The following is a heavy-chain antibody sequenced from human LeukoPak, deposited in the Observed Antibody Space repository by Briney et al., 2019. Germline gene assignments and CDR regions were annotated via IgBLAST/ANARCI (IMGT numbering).Heavy chain of an antibody. J-gene: IGHJ4*02. CDR2: INHGGST. D-gene: IGHD6-19*01. Sequence: PSETLSLTCAVYGGSFSGYYWSWIRQPPGKGLEWIGEINHGGSTNYNPSLKSRVTISVDTSKNQFSLKLSSVTAADTAVYYCASYYSSGWLSFDYWGQGTLVTVSS. V-gene: IGHV4-34*01. CDR3: ASYYSSGWLSFDY. CDR1: GGSFSGYY.